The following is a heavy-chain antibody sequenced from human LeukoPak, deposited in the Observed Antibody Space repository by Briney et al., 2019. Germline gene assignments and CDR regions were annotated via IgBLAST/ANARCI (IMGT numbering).Heavy chain of an antibody. CDR2: ISGRDTNT. Sequence: GGSLRLSCAASGFTFNSFGMSWVRQAPGKGLEWVSAISGRDTNTYYADSVKGRLTISRDNSKNTLYLQMNSLRADDTALYYCAKERSGGWPFDYWGQGTLVTVSS. CDR1: GFTFNSFG. D-gene: IGHD6-19*01. V-gene: IGHV3-23*01. J-gene: IGHJ4*02. CDR3: AKERSGGWPFDY.